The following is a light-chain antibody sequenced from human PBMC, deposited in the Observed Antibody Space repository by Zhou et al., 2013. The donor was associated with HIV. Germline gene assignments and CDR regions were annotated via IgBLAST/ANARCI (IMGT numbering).Light chain of an antibody. CDR2: DAS. J-gene: IGKJ1*01. CDR1: QSVGTD. V-gene: IGKV3-11*01. CDR3: QQRFNWPRT. Sequence: EIVLTQSPATLSLSPGERATLSCRASQSVGTDLAWYQQKPGQAPRLVIYDASSRATGIPARFSGGGSETDFTLTISSLEPEDSAVYYCQQRFNWPRTFGQGTKVEIK.